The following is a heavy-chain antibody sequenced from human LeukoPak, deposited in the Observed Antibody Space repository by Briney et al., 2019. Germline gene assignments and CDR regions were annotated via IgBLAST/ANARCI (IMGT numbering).Heavy chain of an antibody. V-gene: IGHV1-2*02. D-gene: IGHD3-22*01. J-gene: IGHJ4*02. CDR1: GYTFTAYY. CDR2: INPNSGGT. Sequence: ASVKVSFKASGYTFTAYYMHWVRQAPGQGLEWMGWINPNSGGTNYAQKFQGRVTMTRDTSISTAYMELSRLRSDDSAVYYCARSYYYDTSGSYSVDFWGQGTLVTVSS. CDR3: ARSYYYDTSGSYSVDF.